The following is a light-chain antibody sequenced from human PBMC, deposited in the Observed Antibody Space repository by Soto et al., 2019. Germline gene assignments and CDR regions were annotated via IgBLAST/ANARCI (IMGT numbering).Light chain of an antibody. CDR3: QQRSDWPPFT. Sequence: ETILTQSPATLSLSPGESATLSCRASQSVNNLLAWYQQKPGQAPRLLIYDATKRATGVPDRFRGSGSGTDFTLTITSLEPEDFAVYSCQQRSDWPPFTFGPGTKVDVK. CDR2: DAT. J-gene: IGKJ3*01. CDR1: QSVNNL. V-gene: IGKV3-11*01.